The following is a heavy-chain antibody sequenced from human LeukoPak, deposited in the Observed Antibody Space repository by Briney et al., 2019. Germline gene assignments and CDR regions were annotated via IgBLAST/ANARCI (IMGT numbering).Heavy chain of an antibody. V-gene: IGHV3-30*02. CDR2: IKYDGSNK. J-gene: IGHJ2*01. CDR1: GFTFSSYG. D-gene: IGHD3-16*01. Sequence: GGSLRLSCAASGFTFSSYGMHWVRQAPGKGLEWVAFIKYDGSNKHNAESVKGRFTTSRDNSQNTLYLEMNSLRYEDTAFYYCAREAAWGNWYFDLWGRGTLVTVSS. CDR3: AREAAWGNWYFDL.